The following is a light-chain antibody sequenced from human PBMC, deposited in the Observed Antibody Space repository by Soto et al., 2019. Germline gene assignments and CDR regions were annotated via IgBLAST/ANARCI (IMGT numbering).Light chain of an antibody. V-gene: IGKV1-9*01. CDR3: QQLNRYPYT. CDR1: QGGVSY. J-gene: IGKJ2*01. CDR2: GVS. Sequence: DIQLTQSPSLLSASVGARVTITCRALQGGVSYLAWYQQKAGIAPKLLIYGVSTLQSGVPSRFSGRGSGTVCTRTISNLQPEDLATYYCQQLNRYPYTFGQGPKLELK.